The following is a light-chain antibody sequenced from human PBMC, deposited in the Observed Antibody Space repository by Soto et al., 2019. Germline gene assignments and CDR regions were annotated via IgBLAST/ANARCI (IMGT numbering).Light chain of an antibody. CDR3: QHFNNWPPKYT. V-gene: IGKV3-15*01. J-gene: IGKJ2*01. Sequence: EIVLTQSPATLSLSPGERATLSCRASQSVSSYLAWYQQKPGQAPRLLIYGTSTRATGIPARFSGSGSGTEFTLTISSLQSEDFAVYYCQHFNNWPPKYTFGQGTRLEIK. CDR2: GTS. CDR1: QSVSSY.